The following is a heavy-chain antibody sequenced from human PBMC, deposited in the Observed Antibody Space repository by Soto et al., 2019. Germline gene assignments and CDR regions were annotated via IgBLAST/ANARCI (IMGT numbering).Heavy chain of an antibody. CDR1: GYTNTGYY. V-gene: IGHV1-2*04. D-gene: IGHD3-10*01. J-gene: IGHJ4*02. CDR2: INPNSGGT. Sequence: ASVKVSCKASGYTNTGYYMHWVRQAPGQGLEWMGWINPNSGGTNYAQKFQGWVTMTRDTSISTAYMELSRLRSDDTAVYYCARDGSGSYYQYYFDYWGQGTLVTVSS. CDR3: ARDGSGSYYQYYFDY.